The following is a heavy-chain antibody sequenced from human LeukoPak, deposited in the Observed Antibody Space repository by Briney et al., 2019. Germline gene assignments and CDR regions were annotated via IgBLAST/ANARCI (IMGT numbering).Heavy chain of an antibody. CDR3: AREAWIWSY. V-gene: IGHV3-7*01. CDR1: GFTVSAYA. J-gene: IGHJ4*03. D-gene: IGHD5-12*01. Sequence: GGSLRLSCAASGFTVSAYAMAWVCQAPGKGPEWVANIKQDGSEKYYVDSVKGRFTISRDNAKNSLYLQMNSLRAEDTAVYYCAREAWIWSYWGQGTMVTVSS. CDR2: IKQDGSEK.